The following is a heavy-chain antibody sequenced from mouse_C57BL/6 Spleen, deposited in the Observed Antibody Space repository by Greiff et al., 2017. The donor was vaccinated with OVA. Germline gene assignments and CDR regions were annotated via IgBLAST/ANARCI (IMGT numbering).Heavy chain of an antibody. D-gene: IGHD1-1*01. V-gene: IGHV3-6*01. J-gene: IGHJ1*03. CDR1: GYSITSGYY. CDR3: ARAYYYGSSYGYWYFDV. Sequence: VQLKQSGPGLVKPSQSLSLTCSVTGYSITSGYYWNWIRQFPGNKLEWMGYISYDGSNNYNPSLKNRISITRDTSKNQFFLKLNSVTTEDTATYYCARAYYYGSSYGYWYFDVWGTGTTVTVSS. CDR2: ISYDGSN.